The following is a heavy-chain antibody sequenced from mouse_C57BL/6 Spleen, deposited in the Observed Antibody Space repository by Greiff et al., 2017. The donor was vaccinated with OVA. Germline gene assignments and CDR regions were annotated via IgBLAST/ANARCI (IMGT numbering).Heavy chain of an antibody. CDR3: AGWDERWYFDV. D-gene: IGHD4-1*01. Sequence: EVMLVESGGGLVKPGGSLKLSCAASGFTFSDYGMHWVRQAPEKGLEWVAYISSGSSTIYYADTVKGRFTISRDNAKNTLFLQMTSLRSEDTAMYYCAGWDERWYFDVWRTGTTVPVPS. CDR1: GFTFSDYG. CDR2: ISSGSSTI. V-gene: IGHV5-17*01. J-gene: IGHJ1*03.